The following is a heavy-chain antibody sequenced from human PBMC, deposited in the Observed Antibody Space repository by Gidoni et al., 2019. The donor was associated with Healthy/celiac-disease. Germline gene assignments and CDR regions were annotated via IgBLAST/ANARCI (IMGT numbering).Heavy chain of an antibody. Sequence: QVQLVESGGGVVQPGRSLRLSCAASGFTFSSYGMHWVRQAPGKGLEWVAVISYDGSNKYYADSVKGRFTISRDNSKNTLYLQMNSLRAEDTAVYYCAKDLGHSNYVYYGMDVWGQGTTVTVSS. CDR1: GFTFSSYG. V-gene: IGHV3-30*18. J-gene: IGHJ6*02. CDR3: AKDLGHSNYVYYGMDV. D-gene: IGHD3-16*01. CDR2: ISYDGSNK.